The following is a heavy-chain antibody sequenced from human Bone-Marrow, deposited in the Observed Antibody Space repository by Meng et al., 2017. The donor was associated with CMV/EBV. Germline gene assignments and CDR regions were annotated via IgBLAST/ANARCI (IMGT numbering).Heavy chain of an antibody. CDR3: ARAQAGVGWFDP. V-gene: IGHV1-18*01. D-gene: IGHD6-19*01. J-gene: IGHJ5*02. CDR2: ISAYNGNT. Sequence: ASVKVSCKASGYTFTSYGISWVRQAPGQGLEWMGWISAYNGNTNYAQKLQGRVTMTTDTSTSTAYMELRSLRSDYTAVYYCARAQAGVGWFDPWGQGTLVTVSS. CDR1: GYTFTSYG.